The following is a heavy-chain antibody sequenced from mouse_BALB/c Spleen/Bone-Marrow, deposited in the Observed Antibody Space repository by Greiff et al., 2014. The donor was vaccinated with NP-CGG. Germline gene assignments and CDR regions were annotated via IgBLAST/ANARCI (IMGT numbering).Heavy chain of an antibody. Sequence: QVQLQQPGAELAKPGASVKLSCKASGYTFTSSWLHWVKQRLGQGLEWIGYINPSTGYIHYNQKFNDKATETADKSSSTAYMNLSNLTTKDSAGYYCSGGNPHYAMDYWGQGTSVTVSS. CDR2: INPSTGYI. CDR1: GYTFTSSW. D-gene: IGHD2-1*01. J-gene: IGHJ4*01. V-gene: IGHV1-7*01. CDR3: SGGNPHYAMDY.